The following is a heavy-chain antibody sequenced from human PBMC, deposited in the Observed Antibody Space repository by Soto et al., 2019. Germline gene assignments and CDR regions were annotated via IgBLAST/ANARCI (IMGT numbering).Heavy chain of an antibody. V-gene: IGHV3-23*01. CDR1: GFAFSSYA. Sequence: GGSLRLSCAASGFAFSSYAMSWVRQAPGKGLEWVSAISGSGGSTYYADSVKGRFTISRDNSKNTLYLQMNSLRAEDTAVYYCGGSPRNWYFDLWGRGTLVTVSS. CDR2: ISGSGGST. D-gene: IGHD6-19*01. J-gene: IGHJ2*01. CDR3: GGSPRNWYFDL.